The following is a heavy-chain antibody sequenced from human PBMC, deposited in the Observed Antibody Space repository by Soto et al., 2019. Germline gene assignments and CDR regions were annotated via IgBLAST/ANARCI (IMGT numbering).Heavy chain of an antibody. J-gene: IGHJ3*01. D-gene: IGHD6-13*01. V-gene: IGHV3-30*03. CDR1: GFTFSSYG. CDR3: ARVFLAAAARTYAFDF. Sequence: GGSLRLSCAASGFTFSSYGMHWVRQAPGKGLEWVAVISYDGSNKYYADSVKGRFTISRDNSKNTLYLQMNSLRAEDTAVYYCARVFLAAAARTYAFDFWGQGIMVT. CDR2: ISYDGSNK.